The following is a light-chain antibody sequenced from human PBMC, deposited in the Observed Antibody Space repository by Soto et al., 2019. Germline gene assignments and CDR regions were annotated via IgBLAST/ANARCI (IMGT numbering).Light chain of an antibody. Sequence: DIVMTQSPLSLPVTPGEPASISCRSSQSLLHSNGYNYLDWYLQKPGQSPQLLIYLGSNRASGVPDRFSGRGSGTDFTLKISRVEAEDVCVYYCMQALQTPWTFGQGTKVEIK. J-gene: IGKJ1*01. CDR2: LGS. CDR1: QSLLHSNGYNY. CDR3: MQALQTPWT. V-gene: IGKV2-28*01.